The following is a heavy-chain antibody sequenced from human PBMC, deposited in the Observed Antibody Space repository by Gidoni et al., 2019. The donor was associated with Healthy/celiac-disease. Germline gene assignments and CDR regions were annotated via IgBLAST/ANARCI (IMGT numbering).Heavy chain of an antibody. CDR2: ISAYNGNT. V-gene: IGHV1-18*01. J-gene: IGHJ6*02. D-gene: IGHD5-18*01. CDR3: ARGGYSYGLSYYYYYGMDV. Sequence: QVQLVQSGAEVKKPGASVKFSCKASAYTFTSSGLRWVRQAPGQGLEWMGWISAYNGNTNYAQKLQGRVTMTTDTSTSTAYMELRSLRSDDTAVYYCARGGYSYGLSYYYYYGMDVWGQGTTVTVSS. CDR1: AYTFTSSG.